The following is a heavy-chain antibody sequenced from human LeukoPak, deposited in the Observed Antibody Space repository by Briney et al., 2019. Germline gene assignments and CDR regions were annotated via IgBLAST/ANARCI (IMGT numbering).Heavy chain of an antibody. CDR2: IWYDGSNK. Sequence: GGSLRLSCAASGFTFSSYGMHWVRQAPGKGLEWVAVIWYDGSNKYYADSVKGRFTISRDNSKNTLYLQMNSLRAEDTAVYYCARGESSKGFDYWGQGTLVTVSS. D-gene: IGHD3-10*01. V-gene: IGHV3-33*01. CDR3: ARGESSKGFDY. J-gene: IGHJ4*02. CDR1: GFTFSSYG.